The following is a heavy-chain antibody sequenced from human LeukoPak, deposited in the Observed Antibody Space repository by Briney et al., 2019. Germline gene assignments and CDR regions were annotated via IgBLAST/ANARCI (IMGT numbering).Heavy chain of an antibody. CDR2: IIPIFGTA. J-gene: IGHJ5*02. CDR3: ARDPRASDIVVPWFDP. V-gene: IGHV1-69*13. CDR1: GGTFSSYA. D-gene: IGHD2-2*01. Sequence: GASVKVSCKASGGTFSSYAISWVRQAPGQGLEWMGGIIPIFGTANYAQKFQGRVTITADESTSTAYMELSSLRSEDTAVYYCARDPRASDIVVPWFDPWGQGTLVTVSS.